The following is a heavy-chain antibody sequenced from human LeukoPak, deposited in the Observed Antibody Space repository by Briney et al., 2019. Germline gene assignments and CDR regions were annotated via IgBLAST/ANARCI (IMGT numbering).Heavy chain of an antibody. Sequence: ASVKVSCKASGGTFSSYAISWVRQAPGQGLEWMGIINPSGGSTSYAQKFQGRVTMTRDTSTSTVYMELSSLRSEDTAVYYCARDVGLYYYDSSGYYPIWGQGTMVTVSS. CDR2: INPSGGST. D-gene: IGHD3-22*01. CDR1: GGTFSSYA. J-gene: IGHJ3*02. CDR3: ARDVGLYYYDSSGYYPI. V-gene: IGHV1-46*01.